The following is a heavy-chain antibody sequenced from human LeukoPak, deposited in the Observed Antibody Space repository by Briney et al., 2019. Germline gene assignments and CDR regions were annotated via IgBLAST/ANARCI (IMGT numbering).Heavy chain of an antibody. Sequence: GGSVRLSCAASGFTFSSYAMHWVRQAPGKGLEWVAVISYDGSNKYYADSVKGRFTISRDNSKNTRYLQMNSLRAEDTAVYYCARDRGLYVLRYFDWLLYWGQATLVSVCS. J-gene: IGHJ4*02. CDR2: ISYDGSNK. CDR3: ARDRGLYVLRYFDWLLY. D-gene: IGHD3-9*01. V-gene: IGHV3-30*04. CDR1: GFTFSSYA.